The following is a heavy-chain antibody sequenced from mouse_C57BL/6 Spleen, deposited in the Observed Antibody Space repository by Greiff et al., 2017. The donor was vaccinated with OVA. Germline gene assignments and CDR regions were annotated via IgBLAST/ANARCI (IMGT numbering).Heavy chain of an antibody. D-gene: IGHD1-1*01. Sequence: QVQLQQPGAELVMPGASVKLSCKASGYTFTSYWMHWVKQRPGQGLEWIGEIDPSDSYTNYNQKFKGKSTLTVDKSSSTAYMQLSSLTSEDSAVYYCARSYYGSRYVDVWGTGTTVTVSS. CDR2: IDPSDSYT. CDR3: ARSYYGSRYVDV. J-gene: IGHJ1*03. CDR1: GYTFTSYW. V-gene: IGHV1-69*01.